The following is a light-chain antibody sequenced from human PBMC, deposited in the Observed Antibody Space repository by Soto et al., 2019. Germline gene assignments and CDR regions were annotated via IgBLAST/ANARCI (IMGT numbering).Light chain of an antibody. Sequence: DIQLTQSPSFLSASVGDRVTITCRASEDINNYLAWYQQKPGKAPNLLIYGASSLQSGVPSRFSGSQSGTDFSLTISSLQPEDFATYYCQQFKCFPWTFGQGTEVEIK. CDR3: QQFKCFPWT. J-gene: IGKJ1*01. V-gene: IGKV1-9*01. CDR2: GAS. CDR1: EDINNY.